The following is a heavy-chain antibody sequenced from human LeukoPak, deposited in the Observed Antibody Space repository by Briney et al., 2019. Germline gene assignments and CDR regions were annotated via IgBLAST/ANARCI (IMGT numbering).Heavy chain of an antibody. Sequence: ASVKVSCKASGYTSTGYYMHWVRQAPGQGLEWMGWINPNSGGTNYAQKFQGRVTMTRDTSISTAYMELSRLRSDDTAVYYCARDRKQWLVLGPFDYWGQGTLVTVSS. J-gene: IGHJ4*02. D-gene: IGHD6-19*01. CDR1: GYTSTGYY. CDR3: ARDRKQWLVLGPFDY. CDR2: INPNSGGT. V-gene: IGHV1-2*02.